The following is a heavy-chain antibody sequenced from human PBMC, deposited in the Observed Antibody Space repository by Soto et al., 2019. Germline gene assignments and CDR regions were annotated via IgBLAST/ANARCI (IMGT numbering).Heavy chain of an antibody. V-gene: IGHV3-30*18. D-gene: IGHD4-17*01. CDR3: AKGAVTTSLYYFDY. CDR2: ISYDGSEK. Sequence: QVQLVESGGGVVQPGRSLRLSCAASGFTFSSYGMHWVRQAPGKGLGWVAVISYDGSEKYYAVSVKGRFTISRDNSKNTLYLQMNSLRAEDTAVYYCAKGAVTTSLYYFDYWGQGTLVPVSS. J-gene: IGHJ4*02. CDR1: GFTFSSYG.